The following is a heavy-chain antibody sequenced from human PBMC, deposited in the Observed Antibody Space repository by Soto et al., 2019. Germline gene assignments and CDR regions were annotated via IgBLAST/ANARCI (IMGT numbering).Heavy chain of an antibody. J-gene: IGHJ4*02. Sequence: QVQLQESGPGLVKPSQTLSLTCTVSGGSISSGGYYWSWVRQHPGKGLEWIGYIYYSGSAYYNPSLKSRVTISVDTSKNQFSPNLSSVTAADTAVYYCARTSGYDYFDFWGQGTPVTVSA. V-gene: IGHV4-31*03. CDR2: IYYSGSA. CDR1: GGSISSGGYY. CDR3: ARTSGYDYFDF. D-gene: IGHD5-12*01.